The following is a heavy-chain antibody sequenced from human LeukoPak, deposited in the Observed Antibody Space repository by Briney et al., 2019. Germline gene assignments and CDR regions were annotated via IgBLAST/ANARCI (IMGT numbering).Heavy chain of an antibody. Sequence: GGSLRLSCAASGFIFSSYAMSWVRQAPGKGLVWVSRINSDGSRISYADSVKGRFTISRDNAKNTLYLQMNSLRAEDTAVYYCAKDGGSTNFDLWGRGTLVTVSS. J-gene: IGHJ2*01. CDR3: AKDGGSTNFDL. V-gene: IGHV3-74*01. D-gene: IGHD5/OR15-5a*01. CDR1: GFIFSSYA. CDR2: INSDGSRI.